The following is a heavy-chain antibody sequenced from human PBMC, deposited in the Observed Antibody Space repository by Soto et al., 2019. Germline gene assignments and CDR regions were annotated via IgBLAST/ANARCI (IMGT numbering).Heavy chain of an antibody. CDR2: TYYRSKWYN. J-gene: IGHJ6*03. CDR3: ARDLQYSSSRPYYYYYMDV. Sequence: PSQTLSLTCAISGDSVSSNSAAWNWIRQSPSRGLEWLGRTYYRSKWYNDYAVSVKSRITINPDTSKNQFSLQLNSVTPEDTAVYYCARDLQYSSSRPYYYYYMDVWGKGTTVTVSS. CDR1: GDSVSSNSAA. D-gene: IGHD6-6*01. V-gene: IGHV6-1*01.